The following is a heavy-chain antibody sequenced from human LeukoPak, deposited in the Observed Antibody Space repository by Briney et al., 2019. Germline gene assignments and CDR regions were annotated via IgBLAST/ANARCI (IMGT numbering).Heavy chain of an antibody. CDR1: GDSISNYY. D-gene: IGHD3-22*01. Sequence: PSETLSLTCTVSGDSISNYYWRWVRQPAGKGLEWIGRIYASGSSNYNPSLKSRITMSVDTSKNQFSLKLSSVTAADTAVYYCARCLNTYYYDNSGYSPEHYYMDVWGKGTTVIVSS. J-gene: IGHJ6*03. CDR3: ARCLNTYYYDNSGYSPEHYYMDV. V-gene: IGHV4-4*07. CDR2: IYASGSS.